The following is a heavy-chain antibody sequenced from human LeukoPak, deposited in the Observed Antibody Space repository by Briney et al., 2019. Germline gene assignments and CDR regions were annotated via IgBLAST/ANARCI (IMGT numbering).Heavy chain of an antibody. D-gene: IGHD3-10*01. CDR3: ARETMVRGVRPYYYYMDV. Sequence: SETLSLTCTVSGGSISSYYWSWIRQPAGKGLEWIGRIYTSGSTNYNPSLKSRVTMSVDTSKNQFSLKLSSVTAADTAVYYCARETMVRGVRPYYYYMDVWGKGTTVTISS. CDR2: IYTSGST. V-gene: IGHV4-4*07. J-gene: IGHJ6*03. CDR1: GGSISSYY.